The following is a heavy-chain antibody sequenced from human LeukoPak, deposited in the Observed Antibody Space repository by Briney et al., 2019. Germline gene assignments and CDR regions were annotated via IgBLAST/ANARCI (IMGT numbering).Heavy chain of an antibody. CDR2: IKEDDSEK. D-gene: IGHD3-3*01. CDR3: VRDGTIFGVPVYFDF. J-gene: IGHJ4*02. CDR1: GFTFGSCW. V-gene: IGHV3-7*01. Sequence: GGSLRLSCAASGFTFGSCWMSWVRQAPGKGLEWVASIKEDDSEKYYEDSVKGRFTISRDNAKNSLYLQMNNLRAEDTALYYCVRDGTIFGVPVYFDFWGQGTLVTVSS.